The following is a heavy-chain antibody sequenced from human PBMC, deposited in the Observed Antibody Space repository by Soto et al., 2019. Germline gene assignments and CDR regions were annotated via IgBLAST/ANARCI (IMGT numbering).Heavy chain of an antibody. D-gene: IGHD3-10*01. CDR3: ARAGRTMVRGVILPPLFDY. CDR1: GFTFSSYS. J-gene: IGHJ4*02. CDR2: ISSSSSYI. V-gene: IGHV3-21*01. Sequence: LRLSCAASGFTFSSYSMNWVRQAPGKGLEWVSSISSSSSYIYYADSVKGRFTISRDNAKNSLYLQMNSLRAEDTAVYYCARAGRTMVRGVILPPLFDYWGQGTLVTVSS.